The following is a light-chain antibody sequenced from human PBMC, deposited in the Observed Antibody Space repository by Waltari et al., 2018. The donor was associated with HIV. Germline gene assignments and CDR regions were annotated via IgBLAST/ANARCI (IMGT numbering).Light chain of an antibody. CDR2: EVS. J-gene: IGLJ1*01. CDR3: CSYAGTYTYV. V-gene: IGLV2-11*01. Sequence: QSALTQPRSVSGSPGQSVTIPCTGTSSDIGCFDSLSWYQQYPGKAPKFIIYEVSQRPSGVPDRFTASKSGITASLTISGLQDEDEADYYCCSYAGTYTYVFGTGTTVTVL. CDR1: SSDIGCFDS.